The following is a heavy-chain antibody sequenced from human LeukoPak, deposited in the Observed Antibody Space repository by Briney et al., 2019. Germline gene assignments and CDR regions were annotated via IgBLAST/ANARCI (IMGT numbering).Heavy chain of an antibody. D-gene: IGHD3-10*01. V-gene: IGHV4-59*01. CDR3: ARGRSTGNFDY. CDR1: GGSISSYY. Sequence: PSETLSLTCTVSGGSISSYYWSWIRQPPGKGLEWIGYIYYSGSTNYNPSLKSRVTISVDTSKNQFSLKLSSVTAADTAVCYCARGRSTGNFDYWGQGTLVTVSS. CDR2: IYYSGST. J-gene: IGHJ4*02.